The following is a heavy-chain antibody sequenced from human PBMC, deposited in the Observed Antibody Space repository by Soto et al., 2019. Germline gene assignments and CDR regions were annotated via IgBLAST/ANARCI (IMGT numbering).Heavy chain of an antibody. J-gene: IGHJ4*02. Sequence: EVHLLESGGGLVQPGGSLRLSCATSGLTFSSYSMTWVRQAPGKGLEWVSTISHNIISTYYPDSVKGRFTISRDNSKNTLYLQMNSLRAEDTAIYYCALRGPIGHFDYWGQGTLVTVSS. CDR2: ISHNIIST. CDR3: ALRGPIGHFDY. V-gene: IGHV3-23*01. CDR1: GLTFSSYS. D-gene: IGHD3-10*01.